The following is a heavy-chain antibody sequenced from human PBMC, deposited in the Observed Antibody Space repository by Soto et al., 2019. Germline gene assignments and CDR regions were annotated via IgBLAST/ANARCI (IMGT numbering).Heavy chain of an antibody. D-gene: IGHD6-13*01. J-gene: IGHJ4*02. V-gene: IGHV4-61*01. CDR3: ASGSSASAYIDY. Sequence: SDTLSLTCTVSGGSVSSGSDYWSWIRQPPGKGLEWIGYIYNSGSTDYNTSLKSRVTISVDTSKNQFSLKLTFVTAADTAVYYCASGSSASAYIDYWGQGTQVTVSS. CDR2: IYNSGST. CDR1: GGSVSSGSDY.